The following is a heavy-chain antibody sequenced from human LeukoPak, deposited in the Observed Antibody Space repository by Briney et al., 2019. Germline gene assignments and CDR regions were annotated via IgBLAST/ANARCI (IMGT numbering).Heavy chain of an antibody. Sequence: PSETLSLTCTVSGGSISSYYWSWIRQPPGKGLEWIGYIYYSGSTNYNPSLKSRVTISVDTSKNQFSLKLSSVTAADTAVYYCARGQVDYYGSGSYYLDYWGQGTLVTVSS. D-gene: IGHD3-10*01. CDR1: GGSISSYY. J-gene: IGHJ4*02. V-gene: IGHV4-59*01. CDR2: IYYSGST. CDR3: ARGQVDYYGSGSYYLDY.